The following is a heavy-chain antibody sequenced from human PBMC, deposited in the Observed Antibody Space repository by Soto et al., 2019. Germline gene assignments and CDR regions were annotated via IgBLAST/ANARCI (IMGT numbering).Heavy chain of an antibody. J-gene: IGHJ5*02. Sequence: ASVKVICKASGYTFTNNDVTWVRRATGQGLEWMGWMNPGSGDTGYAQKFQGRVTMTRNISIATAYMELSSLRSEDTAIYYCARMASFGSLNWFDPWGQGTLVTVSS. CDR3: ARMASFGSLNWFDP. CDR1: GYTFTNND. V-gene: IGHV1-8*01. D-gene: IGHD5-18*01. CDR2: MNPGSGDT.